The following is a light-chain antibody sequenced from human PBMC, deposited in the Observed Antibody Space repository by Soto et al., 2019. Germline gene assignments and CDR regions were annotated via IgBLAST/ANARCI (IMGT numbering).Light chain of an antibody. V-gene: IGLV2-11*01. CDR2: AVN. J-gene: IGLJ2*01. CDR3: SSFAGYNSVV. Sequence: QSALTQPRSVSGSPGQSVTISCTGTSSDVGGYNYVSWYQQHPGKAPKLVIYAVNKRPSGVPDRFSGSKSGNTASLTISGLQAEDEADYYCSSFAGYNSVVFGGGTKLTVL. CDR1: SSDVGGYNY.